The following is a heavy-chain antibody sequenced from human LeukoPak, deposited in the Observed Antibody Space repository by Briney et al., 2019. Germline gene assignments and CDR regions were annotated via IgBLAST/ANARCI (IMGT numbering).Heavy chain of an antibody. J-gene: IGHJ6*02. CDR2: ISAYNGNT. Sequence: GASVKVSCKASGYTFTSYGISWVRQAPGQGLEWMGWISAYNGNTNYAQKLQGRVTVTTDTSTSTAYMELRSLRSDDTAVYYCAREAPRIVVVVAATQYYGMDVWGQGTTVTVSS. D-gene: IGHD2-15*01. CDR3: AREAPRIVVVVAATQYYGMDV. V-gene: IGHV1-18*01. CDR1: GYTFTSYG.